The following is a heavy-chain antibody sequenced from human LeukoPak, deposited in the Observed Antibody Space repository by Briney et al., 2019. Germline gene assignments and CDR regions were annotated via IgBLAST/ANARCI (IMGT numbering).Heavy chain of an antibody. Sequence: GGSLRLSCAASGFTFSSYAMHWVRQAPGKGLEWVAVISYDGSNKYYADSVEGRFTISRDNSKNTLYLQMNSLRAEDTAVYYCARGAPKPFDPWGQGTLVTVSS. CDR1: GFTFSSYA. V-gene: IGHV3-30*04. CDR2: ISYDGSNK. CDR3: ARGAPKPFDP. J-gene: IGHJ5*02.